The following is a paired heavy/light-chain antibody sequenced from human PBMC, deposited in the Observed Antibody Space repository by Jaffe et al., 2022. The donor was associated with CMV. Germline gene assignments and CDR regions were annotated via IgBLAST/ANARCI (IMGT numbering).Light chain of an antibody. J-gene: IGLJ3*02. CDR2: ENN. V-gene: IGLV1-51*02. CDR1: SSNIGNNY. CDR3: GTWDSSLSVRV. Sequence: QSVLTQPPSVSAAPGQKVTISCSGSSSNIGNNYVSWYQQLPGTAPKLLIYENNKRPSGIPDRFSGSKSGTSATLGITGLQTGDEADYYCGTWDSSLSVRVFGGGTKLTVL.
Heavy chain of an antibody. CDR3: ARGQGPQPVTRKEYFDY. D-gene: IGHD4-17*01. J-gene: IGHJ4*02. Sequence: QVQLQQWGAGLLKPSETLSLTCAVYGGSFSGYYWSWIRQPPGKGLEWIGEINHSGSTNYNPSLKSRVTISVDTSKNQFSLKLSSVTAADTAVYYCARGQGPQPVTRKEYFDYWGQGTLVTVSS. CDR1: GGSFSGYY. CDR2: INHSGST. V-gene: IGHV4-34*01.